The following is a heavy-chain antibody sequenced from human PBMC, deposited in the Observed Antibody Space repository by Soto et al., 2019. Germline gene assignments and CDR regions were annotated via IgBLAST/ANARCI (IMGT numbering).Heavy chain of an antibody. V-gene: IGHV3-7*01. D-gene: IGHD2-8*01. Sequence: GGSLRLSCAASGFTFSSYWMSWVRQAPGKGLEWVANIKQDGSEKYYVDSVKGRFTISRDNAKNSLYLQMNSLRAEDTAVYYCARDCTNGVCYTGEYFQHWGQGTLVTVSS. CDR2: IKQDGSEK. J-gene: IGHJ1*01. CDR1: GFTFSSYW. CDR3: ARDCTNGVCYTGEYFQH.